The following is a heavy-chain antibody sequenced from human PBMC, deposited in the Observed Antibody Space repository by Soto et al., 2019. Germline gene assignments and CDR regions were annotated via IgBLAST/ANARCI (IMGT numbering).Heavy chain of an antibody. Sequence: QIQPVQSGGGVVQPGGSLRLSCTASGFSFNKFGMHWVRQTPGKGLEWVASLSYDGNHDFYADSVTGRLIISRDNSKNTLYLQVNTLTVDDTAVYYCVKERADFVTVPHATSGMDVWGPGTTVTVSS. CDR3: VKERADFVTVPHATSGMDV. CDR1: GFSFNKFG. V-gene: IGHV3-30*18. J-gene: IGHJ6*02. CDR2: LSYDGNHD. D-gene: IGHD2-15*01.